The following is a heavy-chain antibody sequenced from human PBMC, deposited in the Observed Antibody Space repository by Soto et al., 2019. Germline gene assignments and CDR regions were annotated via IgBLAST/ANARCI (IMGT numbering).Heavy chain of an antibody. J-gene: IGHJ6*02. V-gene: IGHV1-69*13. D-gene: IGHD6-6*01. Sequence: SVKVSCKASGGTFSSYAISWVPPAPGQGLEWMGGIIPIFGTANYAQKFQGRVTITADESTSTAYMELSSLRSEDTAVYYCARDNGYSSSSDYYYYGMHVWGQGTTVTVSS. CDR1: GGTFSSYA. CDR3: ARDNGYSSSSDYYYYGMHV. CDR2: IIPIFGTA.